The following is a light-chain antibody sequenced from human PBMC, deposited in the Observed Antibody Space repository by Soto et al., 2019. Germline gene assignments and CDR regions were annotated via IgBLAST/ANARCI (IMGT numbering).Light chain of an antibody. J-gene: IGLJ2*01. CDR3: EAWDDSLYGAV. CDR2: NND. V-gene: IGLV1-44*01. CDR1: SSNIGANP. Sequence: QSVLTQPPSASGTPGRRVTISCSGSSSNIGANPINWYQQLPGTAPKLLIYNNDQRPSGVPDRFSASKSGTSASLAISGLQSEDEADYYCEAWDDSLYGAVLGGGTKLTVL.